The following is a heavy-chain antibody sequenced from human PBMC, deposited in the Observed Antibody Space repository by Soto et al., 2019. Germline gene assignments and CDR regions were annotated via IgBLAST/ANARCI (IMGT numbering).Heavy chain of an antibody. CDR2: IYYTGNT. Sequence: QVQLQESGPGLVKPSQTLSLTCTVSGVSINTGGRFWSWVRQHPGKGLEWIGYIYYTGNTDYNPSLRSRLTFSVDTPKNQYSLNLRSVTAADTAVYYCAIALRATGSPGYWYFALWGRGTLVPVSS. CDR3: AIALRATGSPGYWYFAL. V-gene: IGHV4-31*03. CDR1: GVSINTGGRF. J-gene: IGHJ2*01. D-gene: IGHD1-1*01.